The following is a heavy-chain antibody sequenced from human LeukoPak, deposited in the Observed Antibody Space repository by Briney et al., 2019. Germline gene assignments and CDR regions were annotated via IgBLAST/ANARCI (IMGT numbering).Heavy chain of an antibody. CDR3: AREINWDYRWFDP. CDR1: GDSFCSNRAA. CDR2: TYYRSQWYN. V-gene: IGHV6-1*01. D-gene: IGHD1-7*01. J-gene: IGHJ5*02. Sequence: SQTLSLTCAISGDSFCSNRAAWNWIRQSPSRGLEWLGRTYYRSQWYNDYALSVNSLIRINPDTSKNQFSLQLNSVTPEDTAVYYCAREINWDYRWFDPWGQGTLVTVSS.